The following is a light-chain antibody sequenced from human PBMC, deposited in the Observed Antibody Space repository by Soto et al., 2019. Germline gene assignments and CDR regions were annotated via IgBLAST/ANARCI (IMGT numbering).Light chain of an antibody. Sequence: EIVLTQSPATLSLSPGERATLSCRASQSVSSNLAWYQQKPGQAPRLLIYSASSRAPDVPARFSGSGSGTEFTLTISSLQSADFAIYYCQHYDNWPPLTFGGGTKVEIK. CDR1: QSVSSN. CDR3: QHYDNWPPLT. J-gene: IGKJ4*01. CDR2: SAS. V-gene: IGKV3-15*01.